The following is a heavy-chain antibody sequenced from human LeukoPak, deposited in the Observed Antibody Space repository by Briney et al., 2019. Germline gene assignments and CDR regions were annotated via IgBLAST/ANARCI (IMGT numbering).Heavy chain of an antibody. D-gene: IGHD2-2*02. Sequence: PGGSLRLSCAASGFTFSSYWMHWVRQAPGKGLVWVSRINSDGSSTSYADSVKGRFTISRDNAKNTLYLQMNSLRAEDTAAYYCARARERGRIVVVPAAIGYWGQGTLVTVSS. J-gene: IGHJ4*02. CDR3: ARARERGRIVVVPAAIGY. V-gene: IGHV3-74*01. CDR2: INSDGSST. CDR1: GFTFSSYW.